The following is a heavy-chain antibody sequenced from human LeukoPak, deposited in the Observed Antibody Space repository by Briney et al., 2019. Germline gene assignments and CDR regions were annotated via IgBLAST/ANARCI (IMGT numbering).Heavy chain of an antibody. CDR1: GGSFISYA. CDR2: IIPIFGTA. CDR3: AGEGCSGGSCYS. J-gene: IGHJ4*02. Sequence: SVKVSCKASGGSFISYAISWVRQAPGQGLEWMGGIIPIFGTANYAQKFQGRVTITADESTSTAYMELSSLRSEDTAVYYCAGEGCSGGSCYSWGQGTLVTVSS. D-gene: IGHD2-15*01. V-gene: IGHV1-69*13.